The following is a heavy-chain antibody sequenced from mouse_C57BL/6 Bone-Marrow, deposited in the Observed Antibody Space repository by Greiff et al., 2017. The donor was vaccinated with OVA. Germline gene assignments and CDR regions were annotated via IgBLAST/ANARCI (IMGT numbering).Heavy chain of an antibody. D-gene: IGHD2-4*01. CDR1: GYSFTGYY. CDR3: ARGYYDYDGLFAY. V-gene: IGHV1-42*01. Sequence: EVQLQESGPELVKPGASVKISCKASGYSFTGYYMNWVKQSPEKSLEWIGEINPSTGGTTYNQKFKAKATLTVDKSSSTAYMQLKSLTSEDSAVYYCARGYYDYDGLFAYWGQGTLVTVSA. CDR2: INPSTGGT. J-gene: IGHJ3*01.